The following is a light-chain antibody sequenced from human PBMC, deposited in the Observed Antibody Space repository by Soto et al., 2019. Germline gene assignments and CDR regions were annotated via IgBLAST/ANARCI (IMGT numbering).Light chain of an antibody. J-gene: IGLJ1*01. V-gene: IGLV2-14*01. CDR2: DVN. Sequence: QSALTQPASVSGSPGQSITISCTGTSSDVGGYNYVSWYQQHPGKAPKLIIYDVNNRPSGVSTRFSGSKSGNTASLTISGLQAEDEADYYCSSYTSSSTLLYVFGTGTKVTVL. CDR1: SSDVGGYNY. CDR3: SSYTSSSTLLYV.